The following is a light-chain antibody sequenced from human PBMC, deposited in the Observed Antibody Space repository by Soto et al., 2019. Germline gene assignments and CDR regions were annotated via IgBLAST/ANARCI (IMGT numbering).Light chain of an antibody. J-gene: IGKJ1*01. CDR2: AAS. CDR1: QGISSY. V-gene: IGKV1-8*01. Sequence: NRMTEVSGTSVAPRGGRVTRXXRASQGISSYLAWYQQKPGKAPEVXIYAASTLQSGVPSRFSGSGSGTDFTLIICCLQSEDFATYYCQQYYSVPPTFGQGTKVDIK. CDR3: QQYYSVPPT.